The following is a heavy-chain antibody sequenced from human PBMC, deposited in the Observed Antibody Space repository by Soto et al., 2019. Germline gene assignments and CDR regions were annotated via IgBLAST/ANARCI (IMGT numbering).Heavy chain of an antibody. CDR3: ARDLSGTIDY. CDR2: IRDDGINK. D-gene: IGHD1-7*01. J-gene: IGHJ4*02. Sequence: QVQLVESGGGVVQPGRSLRLSCATSGFTFSNYGMHWVRQAPGKGLEWVAVIRDDGINKYYEDSVKRRFTISRDNSKKTLYLEMNSLRSEDTAVFYCARDLSGTIDYWGQGTLVTVSS. CDR1: GFTFSNYG. V-gene: IGHV3-33*01.